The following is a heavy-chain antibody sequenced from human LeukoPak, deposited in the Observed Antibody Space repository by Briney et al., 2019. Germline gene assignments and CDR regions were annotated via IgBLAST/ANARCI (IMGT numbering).Heavy chain of an antibody. CDR3: ARLLYSIAAALDY. V-gene: IGHV4-31*03. Sequence: SETLSLTCTVSGDSISSGGFYWSWIRQHPGKGLEWIGYIYYSGSTFYNPSLKSRVTISVDTSKNQFSLKLSSVTAADTAVYYCARLLYSIAAALDYWGQGTLVTVSS. CDR1: GDSISSGGFY. D-gene: IGHD6-13*01. CDR2: IYYSGST. J-gene: IGHJ4*02.